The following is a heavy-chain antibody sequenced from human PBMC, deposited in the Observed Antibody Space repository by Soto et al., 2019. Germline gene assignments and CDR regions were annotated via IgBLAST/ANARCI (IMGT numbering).Heavy chain of an antibody. CDR3: ARDLKMATTAGFDY. D-gene: IGHD1-26*01. J-gene: IGHJ4*02. V-gene: IGHV4-61*01. CDR2: IYYSGST. CDR1: GGSVSSGSYY. Sequence: SETLSLTCTVSGGSVSSGSYYWSWIRQPPGKGLEWIGYIYYSGSTNYNPSLKSRVTISVDTSKNQFSLKLSSVTAADTAVYYCARDLKMATTAGFDYWGQGTMVTVSS.